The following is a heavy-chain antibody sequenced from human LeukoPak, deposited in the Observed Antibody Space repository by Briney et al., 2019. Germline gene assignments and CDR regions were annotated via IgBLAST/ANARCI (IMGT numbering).Heavy chain of an antibody. CDR3: AKSTSDSPYYFDY. J-gene: IGHJ4*02. V-gene: IGHV3-23*01. CDR2: ISGSGAYT. D-gene: IGHD2-21*02. CDR1: GFTFSSYA. Sequence: GGSLRLSCAASGFTFSSYAMSWVRQAPGKGLEWVSAISGSGAYTYYADSVKGRFTISRDSSKNTLYLLMNSLRAEDTAVYYCAKSTSDSPYYFDYWGQGTLVTVSS.